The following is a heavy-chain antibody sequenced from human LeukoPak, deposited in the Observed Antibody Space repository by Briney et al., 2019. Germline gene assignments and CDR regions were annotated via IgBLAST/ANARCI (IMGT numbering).Heavy chain of an antibody. V-gene: IGHV6-1*01. CDR3: ARVIVGAADI. CDR2: TYYRSKWYN. CDR1: RDSLSSDSAA. D-gene: IGHD1-26*01. J-gene: IGHJ3*02. Sequence: QTRSLTCALSRDSLSSDSAAWNWIRQSPSRGLEWPGRTYYRSKWYNDYAVSVKSRITINPDTSKNQFALQLNSVTPVDAAGYYCARVIVGAADIWGQGTMVTVSS.